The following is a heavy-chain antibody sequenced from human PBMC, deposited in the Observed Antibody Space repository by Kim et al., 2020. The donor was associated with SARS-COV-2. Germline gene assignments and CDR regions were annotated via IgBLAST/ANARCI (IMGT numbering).Heavy chain of an antibody. CDR3: AGGARNSPYYYYYYYMDV. J-gene: IGHJ6*03. V-gene: IGHV4-59*01. CDR1: GGSISSYY. D-gene: IGHD1-7*01. CDR2: IYYSGST. Sequence: SETLSLTCTVSGGSISSYYWSWIRQPPGKGLEWIGYIYYSGSTNYNPSLKSRVTISVDTSKNQFSLKLSSVTAADTAVYYCAGGARNSPYYYYYYYMDVWGKGTTVTVSS.